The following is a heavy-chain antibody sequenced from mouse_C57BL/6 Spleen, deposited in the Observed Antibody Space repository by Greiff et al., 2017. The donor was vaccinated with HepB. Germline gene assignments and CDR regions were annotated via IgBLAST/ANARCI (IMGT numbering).Heavy chain of an antibody. V-gene: IGHV1-4*01. CDR3: ARDYLDWYFDV. J-gene: IGHJ1*03. CDR1: GYTFTSYT. CDR2: INPSSGYT. D-gene: IGHD2-13*01. Sequence: VKLMESGAELARPGASVKMSCKASGYTFTSYTMHWVKQRPGQGLEWIGYINPSSGYTKYNQKFKDKATLTADKSSSTAYMQLSSLTSEDSAVYYCARDYLDWYFDVWGTGTTVTVSS.